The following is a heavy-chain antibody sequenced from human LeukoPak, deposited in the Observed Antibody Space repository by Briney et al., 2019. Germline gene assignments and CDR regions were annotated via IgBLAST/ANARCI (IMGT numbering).Heavy chain of an antibody. D-gene: IGHD2-2*01. V-gene: IGHV3-7*01. CDR2: INAHGSQQ. Sequence: GGSLRLSCAASGFTFSSYAMHWVRQAPGKGPEWVANINAHGSQQYSVDSLKGRFTVSRDNAKKSLYLQMNDLRAEDTAVYFCVKWGPYCSTYYCPALESWGQGTLVTVSS. CDR3: VKWGPYCSTYYCPALES. J-gene: IGHJ4*02. CDR1: GFTFSSYA.